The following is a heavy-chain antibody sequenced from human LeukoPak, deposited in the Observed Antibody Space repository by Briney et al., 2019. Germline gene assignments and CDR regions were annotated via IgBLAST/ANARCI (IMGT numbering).Heavy chain of an antibody. D-gene: IGHD6-6*01. V-gene: IGHV4-4*02. CDR3: ASYIAARYYYYYGMDV. J-gene: IGHJ6*02. Sequence: SGTLSLTCAVSGGSISSSNWWSWVRQPPGKGLEWIGEICHSGSTNYNPSLKSRVTISVDKSKNQFSLKLSSVTAADTAVYYCASYIAARYYYYYGMDVWGQGTTVTVSS. CDR2: ICHSGST. CDR1: GGSISSSNW.